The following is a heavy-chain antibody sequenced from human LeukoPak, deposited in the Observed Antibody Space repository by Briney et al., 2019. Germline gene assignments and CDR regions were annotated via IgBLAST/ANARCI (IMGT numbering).Heavy chain of an antibody. V-gene: IGHV3-7*01. CDR2: IKQDGSEK. J-gene: IGHJ4*02. D-gene: IGHD6-6*01. CDR1: GFTFSSYW. Sequence: GGSLRLSRAASGFTFSSYWMSWVRQAPGKGLEWVANIKQDGSEKYYVDSVKGRFTISRDNAKNSLYLQMNSLRAEDTAVYYCARDEGRKGSSYYFDYWGQGTLVTVSS. CDR3: ARDEGRKGSSYYFDY.